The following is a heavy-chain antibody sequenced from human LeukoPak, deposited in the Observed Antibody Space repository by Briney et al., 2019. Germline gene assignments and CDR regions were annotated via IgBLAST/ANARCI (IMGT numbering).Heavy chain of an antibody. CDR1: GYSISSGYY. J-gene: IGHJ4*02. Sequence: SETLSLTCTVSGYSISSGYYWDWIRQPPGKGLEWIGSIYHSGSTYYNPSLRSRVTISVDTSKNQFSLKLSSVTAADTAVYYFARGGAPSMAAVGTILSFDYGARGTLVTVPS. CDR3: ARGGAPSMAAVGTILSFDY. CDR2: IYHSGST. D-gene: IGHD5-12*01. V-gene: IGHV4-38-2*02.